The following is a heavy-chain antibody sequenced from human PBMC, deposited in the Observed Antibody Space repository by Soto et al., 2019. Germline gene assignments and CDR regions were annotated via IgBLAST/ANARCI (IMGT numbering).Heavy chain of an antibody. Sequence: GGSLRLSCAASGFTFSSYAMSWVRQAPGKGLEWVSAISGSGGSTYYADSVKGRFTLSRDNSKNTLYLQMNSLRAEDTAVSYSATYYYDSSGYYAEVPVDYYYGMDVWGQGTTFTVS. J-gene: IGHJ6*02. V-gene: IGHV3-23*01. CDR1: GFTFSSYA. D-gene: IGHD3-22*01. CDR3: ATYYYDSSGYYAEVPVDYYYGMDV. CDR2: ISGSGGST.